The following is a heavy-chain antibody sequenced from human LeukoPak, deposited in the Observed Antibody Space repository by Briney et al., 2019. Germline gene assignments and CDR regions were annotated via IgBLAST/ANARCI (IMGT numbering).Heavy chain of an antibody. Sequence: GASVKVSCKASGYTFTGYYMHWVRQAPGQRLEWMGWINPNGADTNYAQKFQGRVTMTRDTSISTAYMELSRLRSDDTALYYCARDFTGLLLPSYYFDYWGQGTLVTVSS. V-gene: IGHV1-2*02. J-gene: IGHJ4*02. D-gene: IGHD2-15*01. CDR2: INPNGADT. CDR1: GYTFTGYY. CDR3: ARDFTGLLLPSYYFDY.